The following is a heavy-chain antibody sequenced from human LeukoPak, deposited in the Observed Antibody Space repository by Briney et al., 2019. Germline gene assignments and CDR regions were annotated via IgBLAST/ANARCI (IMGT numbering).Heavy chain of an antibody. CDR2: MSSSSDTI. CDR1: GFTFSNYA. J-gene: IGHJ6*03. D-gene: IGHD3-22*01. Sequence: PGGSLRLSCAASGFTFSNYAINWVRQAQGKGLEWVSYMSSSSDTIYYADSVKGRFTISRDNARNSLYLQMNTLRAEHTAVYYCARDSWGYYYDSSGYYFPYYFYYLDVWGKRTTVTVSS. CDR3: ARDSWGYYYDSSGYYFPYYFYYLDV. V-gene: IGHV3-48*01.